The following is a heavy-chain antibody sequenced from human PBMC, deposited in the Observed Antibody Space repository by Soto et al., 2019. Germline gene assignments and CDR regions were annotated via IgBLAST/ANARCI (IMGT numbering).Heavy chain of an antibody. CDR3: AGDPWAGEY. V-gene: IGHV3-66*01. J-gene: IGHJ4*02. CDR2: IFSGGST. CDR1: GFTVSTKY. D-gene: IGHD3-10*01. Sequence: EVQLVESGGGLVQPGGSLRLSCAASGFTVSTKYMSWVRQAPGKGLEWVSVIFSGGSTFYADSVRGRFTISRDNSKNPVNLQMNSPRAEDTAVDYCAGDPWAGEYRGQGTLVTVSS.